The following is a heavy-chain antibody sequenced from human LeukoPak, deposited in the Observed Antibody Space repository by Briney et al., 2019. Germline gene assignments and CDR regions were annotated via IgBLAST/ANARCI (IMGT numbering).Heavy chain of an antibody. CDR1: GFTVSSNY. CDR2: IKQDGSEK. CDR3: ARKGRGFIAYEADAFDI. J-gene: IGHJ3*02. D-gene: IGHD2-21*01. V-gene: IGHV3-7*01. Sequence: PGGSLRLSCAASGFTVSSNYMSWVRQAPGKGLEWVANIKQDGSEKYYVDSVKGRFTISRDNAKNSLYLQMNSLRAEDTAVYYCARKGRGFIAYEADAFDIWGQGTMVTVSS.